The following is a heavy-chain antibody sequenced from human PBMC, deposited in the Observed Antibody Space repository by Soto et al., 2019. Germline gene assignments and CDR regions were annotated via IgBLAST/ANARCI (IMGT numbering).Heavy chain of an antibody. V-gene: IGHV5-10-1*01. Sequence: GEWLKISCKGSGYSFTSYWISWVRQMPGKGLEWMGRIDPSDSYTNYSPSFQGHVTISADKSISTAYLQWSSLKASDTAMYYCARQGRYSSSYYYGMDVHREGTT. CDR2: IDPSDSYT. D-gene: IGHD6-6*01. CDR1: GYSFTSYW. J-gene: IGHJ6*02. CDR3: ARQGRYSSSYYYGMDV.